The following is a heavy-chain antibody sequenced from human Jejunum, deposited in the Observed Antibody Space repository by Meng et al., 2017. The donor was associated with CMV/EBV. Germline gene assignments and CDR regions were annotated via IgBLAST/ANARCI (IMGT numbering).Heavy chain of an antibody. CDR1: FTFSSYW. D-gene: IGHD3-3*02. Sequence: FTFSSYWMDWVRQVPGKELVFVSRIDGDSSTTTYVNSVEGRFTISRDNAKNTVNLEMNSLRAEDTAVYYCAREERLALPDYYGMDVWGQGTTVTVSS. CDR2: IDGDSSTT. CDR3: AREERLALPDYYGMDV. J-gene: IGHJ6*02. V-gene: IGHV3-74*01.